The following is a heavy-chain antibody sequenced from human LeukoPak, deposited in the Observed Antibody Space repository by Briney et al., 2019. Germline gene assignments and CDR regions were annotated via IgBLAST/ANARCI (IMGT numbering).Heavy chain of an antibody. CDR3: ARDLLRTGGSGYYLDY. V-gene: IGHV1-2*02. D-gene: IGHD3-22*01. J-gene: IGHJ4*02. Sequence: ASVKVSCKASGYTFTGYYMHWVRQAPGQGLEWMGWINPNSGGTNYAQKFQGRVTMTTDTSTSTAYMELRSLRSDDTAVYYCARDLLRTGGSGYYLDYWGQGTLVTVSS. CDR1: GYTFTGYY. CDR2: INPNSGGT.